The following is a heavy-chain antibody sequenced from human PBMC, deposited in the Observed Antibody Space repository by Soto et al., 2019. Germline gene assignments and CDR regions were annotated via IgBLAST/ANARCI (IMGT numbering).Heavy chain of an antibody. CDR3: TTGVGWSDSSGYYVHSI. CDR1: GFTFSNAW. CDR2: IKSKTDGGTT. Sequence: PGGSLRLSCAASGFTFSNAWMNLVRQAPGKGLEWVGRIKSKTDGGTTDYAAPVKGRFTISRDDSKNTLYLQMNSLKTEDTAVYYCTTGVGWSDSSGYYVHSIWGQRTTVTVSS. J-gene: IGHJ6*02. V-gene: IGHV3-15*07. D-gene: IGHD3-22*01.